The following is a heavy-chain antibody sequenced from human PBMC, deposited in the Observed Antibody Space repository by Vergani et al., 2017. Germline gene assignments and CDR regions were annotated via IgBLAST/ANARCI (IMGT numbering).Heavy chain of an antibody. CDR1: GFTFSSYS. CDR3: ARVSAWYYGPIDYYYYYMDV. J-gene: IGHJ6*03. CDR2: ISSSGSTI. Sequence: EVQLVESGGGLVQPGGSLRLSCAASGFTFSSYSMNWVRQAPGKGLEWVSYISSSGSTINYADSVKGRFTISRDNAKNSLYLQMNSLRAEETAVYYCARVSAWYYGPIDYYYYYMDVWGKGTTVTVSS. V-gene: IGHV3-48*04. D-gene: IGHD3-10*01.